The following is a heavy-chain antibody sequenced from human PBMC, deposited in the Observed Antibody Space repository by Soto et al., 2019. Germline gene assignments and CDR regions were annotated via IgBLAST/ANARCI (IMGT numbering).Heavy chain of an antibody. CDR3: ARTTGRPNSNWFDP. J-gene: IGHJ5*02. V-gene: IGHV1-69*02. CDR1: GGTLSSYS. D-gene: IGHD1-1*01. Sequence: QLHLVQSGAEVRKPGSSVKVSCKASGGTLSSYSVTWVRQAPGQGLEWMGRIIPFLGRTNYAQNFQGRVTFTADTSAITAYMDLSSLRSDDTAIYYCARTTGRPNSNWFDPWGQGTLVIVSS. CDR2: IIPFLGRT.